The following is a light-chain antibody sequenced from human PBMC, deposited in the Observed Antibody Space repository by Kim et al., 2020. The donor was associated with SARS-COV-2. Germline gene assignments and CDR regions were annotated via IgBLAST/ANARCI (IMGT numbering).Light chain of an antibody. Sequence: SVGDRVTIACRASQSISTYLNWYQQKPGKAPKLLIYAASTLQSGVPSRFSGSGSGTDFTLTISTLQHEDFATYNCQQSHTTPLLTFGGGTKVDIK. CDR3: QQSHTTPLLT. J-gene: IGKJ4*01. CDR2: AAS. V-gene: IGKV1-39*01. CDR1: QSISTY.